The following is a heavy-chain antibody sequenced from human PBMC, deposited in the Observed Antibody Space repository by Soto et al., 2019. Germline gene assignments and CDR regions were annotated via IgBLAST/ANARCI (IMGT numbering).Heavy chain of an antibody. CDR3: VRVPTARFYDRGPFDY. D-gene: IGHD3-9*01. V-gene: IGHV3-13*01. CDR1: GFTYTSHD. CDR2: IGATGDT. Sequence: DVELVESGGGLVQTGGSLRIACAASGFTYTSHDLHWVRRATGRGLEWVSAIGATGDTHYADSVRGRFTISRENTFNTMYLQMNSLRAEDTAVYYCVRVPTARFYDRGPFDYWGQGALVTVSS. J-gene: IGHJ4*02.